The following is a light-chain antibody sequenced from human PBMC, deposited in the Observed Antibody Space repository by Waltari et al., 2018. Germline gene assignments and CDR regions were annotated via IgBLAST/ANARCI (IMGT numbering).Light chain of an antibody. CDR1: ALPRKY. CDR2: GDS. CDR3: YSTDGSGNERV. Sequence: SYELTQPPSVSVSPGQTARITCSGDALPRKYAYWYQQKSGQAPVLVMYGDSKRPPGIPERFSGSGSGTMATLTISGAQAEDEADYYCYSTDGSGNERVFGGGTKLTV. V-gene: IGLV3-10*01. J-gene: IGLJ2*01.